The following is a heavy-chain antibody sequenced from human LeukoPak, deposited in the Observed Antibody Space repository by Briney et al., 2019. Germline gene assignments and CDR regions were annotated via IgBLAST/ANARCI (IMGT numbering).Heavy chain of an antibody. CDR2: IYYSGST. CDR3: ARGRTEFWSGYYTLDYYYGMDV. Sequence: SETLSLTCTVSGGSISSSSYYWGWIRQPPGKGLEWIGSIYYSGSTNYNPSLKSRVTISVDTSKNQFSLRLSSVTAADTAVYYCARGRTEFWSGYYTLDYYYGMDVWGQGTTVTVSS. V-gene: IGHV4-39*07. J-gene: IGHJ6*02. D-gene: IGHD3-3*01. CDR1: GGSISSSSYY.